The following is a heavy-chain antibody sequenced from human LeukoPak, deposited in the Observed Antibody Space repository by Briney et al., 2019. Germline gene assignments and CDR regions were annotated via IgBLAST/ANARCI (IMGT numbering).Heavy chain of an antibody. V-gene: IGHV3-7*03. CDR3: AKDESPRTAADNY. CDR2: IKQDGSEK. D-gene: IGHD6-25*01. CDR1: GFTFSSYW. Sequence: GGSLRLSSAASGFTFSSYWMSWVRQAPGKGLDRVANIKQDGSEKYYVDSVKGRFTISRDNAKNSLYLQVNSLRAEDTAVYYCAKDESPRTAADNYWGQGTLVTVSS. J-gene: IGHJ4*02.